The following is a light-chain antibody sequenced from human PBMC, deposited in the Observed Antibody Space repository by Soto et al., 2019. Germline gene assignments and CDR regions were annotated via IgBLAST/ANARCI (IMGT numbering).Light chain of an antibody. CDR1: QSVRNN. V-gene: IGKV3-15*01. CDR2: GAS. Sequence: IVMTQSPATLSVSPGERATLSCRASQSVRNNLAWYQQKPGQAPRLLIYGASTRATGIPARFSGSGSGTEFTLTISSLQYEDFAVYYCQQYNNWPPTFGQGTKVEIK. CDR3: QQYNNWPPT. J-gene: IGKJ1*01.